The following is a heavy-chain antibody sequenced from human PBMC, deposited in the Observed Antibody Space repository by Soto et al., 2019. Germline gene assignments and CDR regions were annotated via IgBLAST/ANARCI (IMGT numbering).Heavy chain of an antibody. V-gene: IGHV3-64D*08. J-gene: IGHJ6*03. D-gene: IGHD3-10*01. CDR1: GFSFSSYA. CDR2: ISSNGGST. CDR3: ARDGITMVRGGHYYYMDV. Sequence: GGSLRLSCSASGFSFSSYAMHWVRQAPGKGLEYVSAISSNGGSTYYADSVKGRFTISRDNSKNTLYLQMSSLRAEDTAVYYCARDGITMVRGGHYYYMDVWGKGTTVTVSS.